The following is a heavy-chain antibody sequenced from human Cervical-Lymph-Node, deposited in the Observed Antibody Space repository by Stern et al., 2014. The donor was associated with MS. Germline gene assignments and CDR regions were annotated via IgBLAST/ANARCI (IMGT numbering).Heavy chain of an antibody. CDR2: IIPALNVA. Sequence: QVQLVQSGAELKKPGSSVKVSCKASGGSLSTYTITWVRQAPGQGLEWMGRIIPALNVANDAQKFQGRLTITADKSTSTAYMEMSSLRSDDTAVYYCAGPAPLDLGQGTLVTVSS. D-gene: IGHD2-2*01. V-gene: IGHV1-69*09. CDR1: GGSLSTYT. J-gene: IGHJ4*02. CDR3: AGPAPLD.